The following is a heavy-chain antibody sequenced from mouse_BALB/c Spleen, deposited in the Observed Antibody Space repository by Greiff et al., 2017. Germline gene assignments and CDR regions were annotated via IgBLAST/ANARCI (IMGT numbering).Heavy chain of an antibody. CDR3: ARDHSSWFAY. CDR2: ISSGGSYT. Sequence: EVMLVESGGGLVKPGGSLKLSCAASGFTFSSYAMSWVRQSPEKRLEWVAEISSGGSYTYYPDTVTGRFTISRDNAKNTLYLEMSSLRSEDTAMYYCARDHSSWFAYWGQGTLVTVSA. CDR1: GFTFSSYA. J-gene: IGHJ3*01. V-gene: IGHV5-9-4*01.